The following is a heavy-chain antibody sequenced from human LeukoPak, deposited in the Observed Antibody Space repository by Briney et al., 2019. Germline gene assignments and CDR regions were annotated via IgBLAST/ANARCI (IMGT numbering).Heavy chain of an antibody. J-gene: IGHJ5*02. D-gene: IGHD6-13*01. CDR1: GGSISSSSYY. Sequence: PSETLSLTCTVSGGSISSSSYYWGWIRQPPGKGLEWIGSIYYSGSTYYNPSLKSRVTISVDTSKNQFSLKLSSVTAADTAVYYCARDSGLAAAGTDRNRFDPWGQGTLVTVSS. CDR3: ARDSGLAAAGTDRNRFDP. V-gene: IGHV4-39*02. CDR2: IYYSGST.